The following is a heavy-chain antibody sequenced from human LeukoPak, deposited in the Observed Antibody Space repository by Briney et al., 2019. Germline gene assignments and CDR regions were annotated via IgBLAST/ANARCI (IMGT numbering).Heavy chain of an antibody. Sequence: SETLSLTCTVSGGSISSSSYYWGWIRQPPGKGLEWIGSIYYSGSTYYNPSLKSRVTISVDTSKNQFSLKPSSVTAADTAVYYCARHSFSSTFDYWGQGTLVTVSS. D-gene: IGHD6-13*01. J-gene: IGHJ4*02. CDR3: ARHSFSSTFDY. CDR2: IYYSGST. V-gene: IGHV4-39*01. CDR1: GGSISSSSYY.